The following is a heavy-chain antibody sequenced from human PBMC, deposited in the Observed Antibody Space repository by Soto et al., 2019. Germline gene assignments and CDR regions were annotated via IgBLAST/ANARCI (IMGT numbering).Heavy chain of an antibody. CDR2: INSDGSVS. D-gene: IGHD2-15*01. J-gene: IGHJ6*03. V-gene: IGHV3-74*01. CDR1: GFTFSNYW. CDR3: ARGDCVGGSCYSLAGSFYYYMDV. Sequence: EVKLVESGGGLVQPGGSLRLSCAASGFTFSNYWMYWVRQAPGQGLVWVSRINSDGSVSRYADSVKGRLNLSRNNVENTPYLQMNSWIVEDTAVYYCARGDCVGGSCYSLAGSFYYYMDVWGKGTTVTVFS.